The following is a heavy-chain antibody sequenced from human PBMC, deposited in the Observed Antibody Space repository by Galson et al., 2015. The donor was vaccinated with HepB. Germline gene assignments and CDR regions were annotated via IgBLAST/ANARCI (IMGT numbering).Heavy chain of an antibody. Sequence: TLSLTCAVYGGSFSGYYWSWIRQPPGKGLEWIGEINHSGSTNYNPSLKSRVTISVDTSKNQFSLKLSSVTAADTAVYYCARGIKALLYYYDSSGYYYFDYWGQGTLVTISS. CDR1: GGSFSGYY. V-gene: IGHV4-34*01. D-gene: IGHD3-22*01. CDR3: ARGIKALLYYYDSSGYYYFDY. J-gene: IGHJ4*02. CDR2: INHSGST.